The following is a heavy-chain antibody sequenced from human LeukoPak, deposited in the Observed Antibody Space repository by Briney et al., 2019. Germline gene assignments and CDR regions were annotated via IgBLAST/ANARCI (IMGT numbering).Heavy chain of an antibody. CDR3: AGRLSGYDPYFFDY. CDR2: INPNSGGT. Sequence: GASVKVSCKASGYTFTGYYMHWVRQAPGQGLEWMGWINPNSGGTNYAQKFQGRVTMTRDTSISTAYMELSRLRSDDTAVYYCAGRLSGYDPYFFDYWGQGTLVTVSS. J-gene: IGHJ4*02. V-gene: IGHV1-2*02. CDR1: GYTFTGYY. D-gene: IGHD5-12*01.